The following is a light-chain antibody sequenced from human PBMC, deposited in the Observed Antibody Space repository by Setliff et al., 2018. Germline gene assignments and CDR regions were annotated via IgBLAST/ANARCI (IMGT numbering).Light chain of an antibody. J-gene: IGLJ3*02. CDR1: TTDVPHFKF. CDR2: EFN. CDR3: CSFGGDSVL. V-gene: IGLV2-11*01. Sequence: QSVLTQPRSVSGSPGQSVTISCTGTTTDVPHFKFVSWYQQYPGKAPKLMLYEFNKRPSGVPDRFSGSKSGNTASLTISGLQTADEADYYCCSFGGDSVLFGGGTK.